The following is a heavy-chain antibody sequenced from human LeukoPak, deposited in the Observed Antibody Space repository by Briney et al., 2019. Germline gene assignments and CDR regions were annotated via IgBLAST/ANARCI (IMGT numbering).Heavy chain of an antibody. V-gene: IGHV3-30*18. CDR3: AKEGGVVVPWVAQYYFDY. J-gene: IGHJ4*02. D-gene: IGHD2-2*01. CDR1: GFTFSSYG. Sequence: GGSLRLSCAASGFTFSSYGMHWVRQAPGKGLGWVAVISYDGSNKYYADSVKGRFTISRDHSKTTLYLEMNSLRAEDTAVYYCAKEGGVVVPWVAQYYFDYWGQGTLVTVSS. CDR2: ISYDGSNK.